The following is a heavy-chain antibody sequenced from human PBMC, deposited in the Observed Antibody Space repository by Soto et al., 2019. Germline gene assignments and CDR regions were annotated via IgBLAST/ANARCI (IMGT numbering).Heavy chain of an antibody. V-gene: IGHV4-59*02. CDR2: MFCSGSS. D-gene: IGHD1-26*01. CDR1: GGPVSRFY. CDR3: AREREGSLLDP. J-gene: IGHJ5*02. Sequence: QGQLQGSGPGLVKPSETLSLTCTVSGGPVSRFYWRWNRQPPGKGLEWVGYMFCSGSSNYNPSLKSRVTLSVDTSKNQFSLKLTSVTAADTAVYYCAREREGSLLDPWGQGTLVIVSS.